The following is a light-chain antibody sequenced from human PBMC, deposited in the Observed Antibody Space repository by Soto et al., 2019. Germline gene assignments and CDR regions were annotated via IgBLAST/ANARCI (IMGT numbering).Light chain of an antibody. Sequence: QSVLTQPPSASGTPGQRITISCSGSGSNIGSNTVTWYQQLPRTAPKLLIYTNNQRPSGVPDRFSGSKSGTSASLAISGLQSGNEADYYCATWDDSVNGYVFGTGTKVTV. CDR3: ATWDDSVNGYV. V-gene: IGLV1-44*01. CDR1: GSNIGSNT. J-gene: IGLJ1*01. CDR2: TNN.